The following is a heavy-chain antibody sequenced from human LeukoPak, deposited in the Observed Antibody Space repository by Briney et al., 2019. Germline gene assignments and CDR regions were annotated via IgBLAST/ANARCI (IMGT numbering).Heavy chain of an antibody. D-gene: IGHD6-13*01. CDR2: INQDGSEK. CDR1: GFTFSSYW. CDR3: ARRGSSWATGNFDY. Sequence: GGSLRLSCAASGFTFSSYWMSWVRQAPGKGLEWVANINQDGSEKYSVDSVKGRFTISRDSAKNSLYLQMNSLRAEDTAVYYCARRGSSWATGNFDYWGQGTLVTVSS. V-gene: IGHV3-7*01. J-gene: IGHJ4*02.